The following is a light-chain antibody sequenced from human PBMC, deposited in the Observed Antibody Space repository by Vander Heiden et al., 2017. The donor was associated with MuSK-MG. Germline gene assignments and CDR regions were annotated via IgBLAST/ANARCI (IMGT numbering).Light chain of an antibody. CDR2: HAS. CDR3: QRYNRYL. CDR1: QNIGTL. J-gene: IGKJ5*01. Sequence: DIQITQSASTLSASVGDRVTITCRASQNIGTLLAWYQQKPGKAPKLLIYHASSLETGVPSRFSGSGSGTEFALTINRLQPDDFATYHHQRYNRYLFGQGTRLEIK. V-gene: IGKV1-5*01.